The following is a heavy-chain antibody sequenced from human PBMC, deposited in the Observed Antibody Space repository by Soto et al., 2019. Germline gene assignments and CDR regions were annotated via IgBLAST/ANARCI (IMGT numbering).Heavy chain of an antibody. D-gene: IGHD2-2*01. Sequence: QVQLVQSGAEVKKPGASVKVSCKASGYTFTGYYMHWVRQAPGQGLEWMGWINPNSGGTNYAQKFQGWVTMTRDTSISTAYMELSRLRSDDTAVYYCARGIVVVPAASYYYYYYGMDVWGQGTTVTVSS. CDR2: INPNSGGT. J-gene: IGHJ6*02. CDR3: ARGIVVVPAASYYYYYYGMDV. CDR1: GYTFTGYY. V-gene: IGHV1-2*04.